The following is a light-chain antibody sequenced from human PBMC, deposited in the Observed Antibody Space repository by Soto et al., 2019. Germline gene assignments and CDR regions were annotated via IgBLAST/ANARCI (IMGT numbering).Light chain of an antibody. V-gene: IGLV2-14*01. J-gene: IGLJ2*01. CDR3: SSYTSSATLL. CDR1: SSDIGTYKY. Sequence: QSALTQPASVSGSPGQSITISCTGTSSDIGTYKYVSWYQQHPGKAPKLMIYEVSNRPSAVSNRFSGSKSGSTASLTISGLQAEDEADYYCSSYTSSATLLFGGGTKLTVL. CDR2: EVS.